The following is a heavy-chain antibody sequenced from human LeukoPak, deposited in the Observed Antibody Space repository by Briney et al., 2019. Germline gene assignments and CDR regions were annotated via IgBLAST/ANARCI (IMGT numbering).Heavy chain of an antibody. Sequence: WGSLRLSCAASGFTFSDYYMSWIRQAPGKGLEWISYISSSTTYTNYADSVKGRFTISRDNAKNSLFLQMNSLRAEDTAVYYCARDKSGTLGDYDAFDLWGHRTSVTVSS. D-gene: IGHD4-17*01. CDR2: ISSSTTYT. V-gene: IGHV3-11*06. CDR1: GFTFSDYY. J-gene: IGHJ3*01. CDR3: ARDKSGTLGDYDAFDL.